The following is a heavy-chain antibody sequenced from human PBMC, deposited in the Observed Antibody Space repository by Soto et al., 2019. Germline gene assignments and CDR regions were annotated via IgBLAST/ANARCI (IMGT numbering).Heavy chain of an antibody. J-gene: IGHJ4*02. CDR2: INAGNGNT. D-gene: IGHD6-19*01. Sequence: ASVKVSCKASGYTFTSYAMHWERQANGQRLEWMGWINAGNGNTKYSQTFQGRVTITRDTSASTAYMELSSLRSEDTAVYYCASSAPVAGSYYFDSWGQETLVTVSS. CDR3: ASSAPVAGSYYFDS. V-gene: IGHV1-3*01. CDR1: GYTFTSYA.